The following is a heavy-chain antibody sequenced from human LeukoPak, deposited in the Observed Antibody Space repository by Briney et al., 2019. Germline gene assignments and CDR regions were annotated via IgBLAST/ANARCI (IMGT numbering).Heavy chain of an antibody. J-gene: IGHJ3*02. D-gene: IGHD3-16*02. Sequence: PSETLSLTCTVSGVSISSYYWSWIRQPAGKGLEWIGRFYTSGSTNYTPSLRSRVTMSVDTSKNQFSLKLNSVTAADTAVYYCARDSVTPTDAFDIWGQGTMVSVSS. CDR2: FYTSGST. V-gene: IGHV4-4*07. CDR1: GVSISSYY. CDR3: ARDSVTPTDAFDI.